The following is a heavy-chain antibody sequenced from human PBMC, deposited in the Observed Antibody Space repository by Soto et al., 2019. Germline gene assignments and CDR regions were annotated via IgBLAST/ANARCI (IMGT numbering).Heavy chain of an antibody. CDR2: INSDGSST. Sequence: GGSLRLSCAASGFTFSSYWMHWVRQAPGKGLVWVSRINSDGSSTSYADSVKGRFTISRDNAKNTLYLQMNSLRAEDTAVYYCASARRGVWFDPWGQGTLVTVSS. J-gene: IGHJ5*02. CDR3: ASARRGVWFDP. V-gene: IGHV3-74*01. CDR1: GFTFSSYW.